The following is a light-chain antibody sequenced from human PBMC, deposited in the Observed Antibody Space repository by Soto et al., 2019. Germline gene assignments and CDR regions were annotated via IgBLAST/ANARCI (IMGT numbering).Light chain of an antibody. J-gene: IGLJ1*01. CDR3: SSYTSTSSYV. CDR2: EVS. V-gene: IGLV2-14*01. CDR1: SIDIGDYNY. Sequence: QSVLTQPASVSGSPGQSITISCTGTSIDIGDYNYVSWYQQHPGKAPKLMIYEVSNRPSGISNRFSGSKPGNTASLTISGLQADDEADYYCSSYTSTSSYVFGTGTKVTV.